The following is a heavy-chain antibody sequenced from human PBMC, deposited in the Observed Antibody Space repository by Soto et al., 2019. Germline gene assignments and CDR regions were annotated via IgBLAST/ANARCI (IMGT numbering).Heavy chain of an antibody. Sequence: SETLSLTCAVSGGSISSSNWWSWVRQPPGKGLEWIGEIYHSGSTNYKPSLKSRVTISIDKSKNQFSLKLSSVTAADTAVYYCARQTPSGSYLDYWGQRTLVTVSS. CDR1: GGSISSSNW. CDR2: IYHSGST. CDR3: ARQTPSGSYLDY. D-gene: IGHD3-16*02. V-gene: IGHV4-4*02. J-gene: IGHJ4*02.